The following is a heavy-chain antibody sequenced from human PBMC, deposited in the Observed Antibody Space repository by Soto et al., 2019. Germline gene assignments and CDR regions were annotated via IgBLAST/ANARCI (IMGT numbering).Heavy chain of an antibody. CDR2: ISSSGSYI. V-gene: IGHV3-21*01. CDR1: GFTFSSYS. D-gene: IGHD3-3*01. J-gene: IGHJ5*02. CDR3: ARGESYDFWSGYFRSYWFDP. Sequence: EVQLVESGGGLVKPGGSLRLSCAASGFTFSSYSMNWVRQAPGKGLEWVSSISSSGSYIYYADSVKGRFTISRDNAKNSLYLQMNSLGAEDTAVYYCARGESYDFWSGYFRSYWFDPWGQGTLVTVSS.